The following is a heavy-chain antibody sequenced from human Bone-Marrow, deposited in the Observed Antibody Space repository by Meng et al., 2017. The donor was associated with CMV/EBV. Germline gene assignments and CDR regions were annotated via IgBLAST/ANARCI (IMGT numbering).Heavy chain of an antibody. CDR2: IKQDGSEK. V-gene: IGHV3-7*03. CDR1: GFTFSSYW. D-gene: IGHD6-13*01. CDR3: ARVGGAAAGDYFDY. Sequence: GESLKISCAASGFTFSSYWMSWVRQAPGKGLEWVANIKQDGSEKYYVDSVKGRFTISRDNSKNTLYLQMNSLRAEDTAVYYCARVGGAAAGDYFDYWGQGTLVTVSS. J-gene: IGHJ4*02.